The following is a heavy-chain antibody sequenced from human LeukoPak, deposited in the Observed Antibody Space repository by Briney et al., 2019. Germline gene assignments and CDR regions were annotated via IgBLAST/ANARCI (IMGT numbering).Heavy chain of an antibody. J-gene: IGHJ4*02. CDR3: ARQVDSTMALPDY. D-gene: IGHD3-10*01. CDR1: GGSISSYY. CDR2: IYYSGGT. V-gene: IGHV4-59*08. Sequence: PSETLSLTCTVSGGSISSYYWSWIRQPPGKGLEWIGYIYYSGGTNYNPSLKSRVTISVDTSKNQFSLQLSSVTAADTAVYYCARQVDSTMALPDYWGQGTLVTVSS.